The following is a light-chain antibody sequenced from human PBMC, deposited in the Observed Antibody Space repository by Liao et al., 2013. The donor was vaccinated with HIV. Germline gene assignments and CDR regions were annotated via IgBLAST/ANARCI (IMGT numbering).Light chain of an antibody. Sequence: SYDLTQTPSVSVSPGQTARITCSGDKLGNKYACWYQVKPGQSPVLVISQDNKRPSGIPERFSGSNSGNTATLTISGTQPMDEADYYCQTWDNNINYVFVTRT. J-gene: IGLJ1*01. CDR2: QDN. CDR3: QTWDNNINYV. V-gene: IGLV3-1*01. CDR1: KLGNKY.